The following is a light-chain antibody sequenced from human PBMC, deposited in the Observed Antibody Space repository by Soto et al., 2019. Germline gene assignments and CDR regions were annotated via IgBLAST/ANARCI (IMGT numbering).Light chain of an antibody. V-gene: IGKV1-39*01. CDR1: QSISSY. CDR2: AAS. J-gene: IGKJ4*01. Sequence: DIQMTQSPSSLSASVGDRVTITCRASQSISSYLNWYQQKPGKAPKLLIYAASSLQSGVPSRFSGSGSGTDFNLTIRSLQHEDFATYFCQQSSSSPITFGGGTKVEIK. CDR3: QQSSSSPIT.